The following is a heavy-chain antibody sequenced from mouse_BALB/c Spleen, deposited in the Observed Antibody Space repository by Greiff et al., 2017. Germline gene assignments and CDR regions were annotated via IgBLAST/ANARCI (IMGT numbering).Heavy chain of an antibody. J-gene: IGHJ2*01. D-gene: IGHD2-4*01. CDR2: INPSNGGT. CDR3: TRGIYYDYGFDY. V-gene: IGHV1S81*02. CDR1: GYTFTSYY. Sequence: QVQLQQPGAELVKPGASVTLSCKASGYTFTSYYTYWVKQRPGQGLEWIGGINPSNGGTNFNEKFKSKATLTVDKSSSTAYMQLSSLTSEDSAVYYCTRGIYYDYGFDYWGQGTTLTVSS.